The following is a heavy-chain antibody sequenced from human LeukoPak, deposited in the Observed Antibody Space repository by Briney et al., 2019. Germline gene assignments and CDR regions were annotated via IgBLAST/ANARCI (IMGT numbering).Heavy chain of an antibody. V-gene: IGHV3-23*01. CDR2: ISGSGGST. Sequence: GGSLRLSCAASGFTFSSYAMSWVRQAPGKGLEWVSAISGSGGSTYYADSVKGRFTISRDNSKNTLYLQMNSLRAEDTAVYYCARVLSSWHVGDLDYWGQGTLVTVSS. J-gene: IGHJ4*02. CDR3: ARVLSSWHVGDLDY. CDR1: GFTFSSYA. D-gene: IGHD6-13*01.